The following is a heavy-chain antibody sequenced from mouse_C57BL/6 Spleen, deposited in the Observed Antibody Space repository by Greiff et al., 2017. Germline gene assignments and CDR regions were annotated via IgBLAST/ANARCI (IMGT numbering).Heavy chain of an antibody. CDR2: IDPEDGVT. Sequence: VQLQQSGAELVKPGASVKLSCTASGFNIKVYYMHWVKQRTEQGLEWIGRIDPEDGVTKYAPEFQGKATITADTSSNTAYLQLSSLTYEDTAVDYCARWGTTVVAPYYFDYWGKGTTHPVSS. D-gene: IGHD1-1*01. J-gene: IGHJ2*01. CDR1: GFNIKVYY. V-gene: IGHV14-2*01. CDR3: ARWGTTVVAPYYFDY.